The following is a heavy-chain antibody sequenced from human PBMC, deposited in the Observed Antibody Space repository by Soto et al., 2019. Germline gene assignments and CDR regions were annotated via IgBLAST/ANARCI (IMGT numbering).Heavy chain of an antibody. D-gene: IGHD1-1*01. CDR2: IIPIFGTA. V-gene: IGHV1-69*12. J-gene: IGHJ6*02. CDR3: ARSLGLEYYYGMDV. Sequence: QVQLVQSGAEVKKPGSSVMVSCKASGGTFSTYAISWVRQAPGQGLEWMGGIIPIFGTASYAQKFQGRGPMTADESTSKAYMELRSLTSEDTAVYYCARSLGLEYYYGMDVWGQGTTVTVSS. CDR1: GGTFSTYA.